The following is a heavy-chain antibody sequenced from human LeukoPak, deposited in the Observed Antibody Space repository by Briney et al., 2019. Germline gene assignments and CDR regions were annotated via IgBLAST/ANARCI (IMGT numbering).Heavy chain of an antibody. CDR1: GGSISSYY. V-gene: IGHV4-59*01. J-gene: IGHJ4*02. D-gene: IGHD3-10*01. CDR2: IYYSGST. Sequence: SETLSLTCTVSGGSISSYYWSWIRQPPGKGLGWIGYIYYSGSTNYNPSLKSRVTISVDTSKNQFSLKLSSVTAADTAVYYCAKSYYGSGSYYFDYWGQGTLVTVSS. CDR3: AKSYYGSGSYYFDY.